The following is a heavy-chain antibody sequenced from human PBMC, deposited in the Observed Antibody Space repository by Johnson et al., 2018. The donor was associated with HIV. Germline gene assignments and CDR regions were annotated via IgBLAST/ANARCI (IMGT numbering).Heavy chain of an antibody. CDR2: IYSGGST. J-gene: IGHJ3*02. Sequence: EQLVESGGGLVQPGGSLRLSCAASGFTVSSNYMSWVRQAPGKGLEWVSVIYSGGSTYYADSVKGRFTISRDNSKNTLYLQMNSLRAEDTAVYYCARDTVTGSPAFDIWGQGTMVTVSS. CDR1: GFTVSSNY. CDR3: ARDTVTGSPAFDI. V-gene: IGHV3-66*01. D-gene: IGHD1-20*01.